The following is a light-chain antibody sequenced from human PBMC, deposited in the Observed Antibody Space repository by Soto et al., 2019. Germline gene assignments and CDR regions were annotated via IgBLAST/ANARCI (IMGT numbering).Light chain of an antibody. Sequence: EIVLTQSPGTLSLSPGERATLSCRASQSVSTNNLAWYQQKPGQAPRCLIYGASSRATGIPDRFSGSGSGTDFTPTISRLEPQDFAVYYCQQYGGTPPITFGQGTKVDIK. J-gene: IGKJ1*01. V-gene: IGKV3-20*01. CDR3: QQYGGTPPIT. CDR1: QSVSTNN. CDR2: GAS.